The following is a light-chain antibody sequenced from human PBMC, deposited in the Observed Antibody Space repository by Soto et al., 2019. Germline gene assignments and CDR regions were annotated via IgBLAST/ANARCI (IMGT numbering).Light chain of an antibody. CDR2: DVT. Sequence: QSALTQPRSVSGSPGQSVTISCTGTTSDVGGYNYVSWYQHHPSKAPKLMIYDVTKRPSGVPDRFSGSRSGNTASLTISGLQAEDEADYYCCSYAGSYSYVFGTGTQLTVL. V-gene: IGLV2-11*01. CDR1: TSDVGGYNY. J-gene: IGLJ1*01. CDR3: CSYAGSYSYV.